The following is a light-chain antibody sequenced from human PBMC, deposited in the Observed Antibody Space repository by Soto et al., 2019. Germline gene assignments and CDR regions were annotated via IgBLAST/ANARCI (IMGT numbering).Light chain of an antibody. CDR1: QSVSSY. CDR3: QQRSNWPPIT. CDR2: DAS. J-gene: IGKJ5*01. Sequence: EIVLTQSPATLYLSPGERATLSCMASQSVSSYLAWYQQKPGQAPRLLIYDASNRATGIPARFSGSGSGTDFTLTISSLEPEDFAVYYCQQRSNWPPITFGQGTRLEIK. V-gene: IGKV3-11*01.